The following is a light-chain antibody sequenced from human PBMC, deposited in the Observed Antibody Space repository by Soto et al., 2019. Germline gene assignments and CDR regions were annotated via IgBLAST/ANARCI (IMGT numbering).Light chain of an antibody. CDR3: QRRPNWPLT. CDR2: DVS. Sequence: EIVLTQSPATLSLSPGERATLSCRASQSISSHLAWYQQKPGQAPRLLMYDVSNRATGIPARFSGSGSGTDFTLTISSLEPEDFGVYYCQRRPNWPLTFGGGTKVEIK. J-gene: IGKJ4*01. CDR1: QSISSH. V-gene: IGKV3-11*01.